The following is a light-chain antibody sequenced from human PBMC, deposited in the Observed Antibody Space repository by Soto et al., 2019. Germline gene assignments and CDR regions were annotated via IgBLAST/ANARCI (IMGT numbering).Light chain of an antibody. CDR1: QSVGSS. CDR3: QQGSTWPWT. J-gene: IGKJ1*01. V-gene: IGKV3-11*01. Sequence: EIVFTQSPATLSLSPGERATLSCRASQSVGSSLAWYQLKLGQAPRLLMYAASDRDTGIPGRFSGRGSGTDFTLIISSLEPEDFEFYYCQQGSTWPWTFGQGTKVDIK. CDR2: AAS.